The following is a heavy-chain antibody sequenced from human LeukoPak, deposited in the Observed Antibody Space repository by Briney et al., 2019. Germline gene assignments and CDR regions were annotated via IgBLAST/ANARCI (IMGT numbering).Heavy chain of an antibody. CDR2: IHYKGIT. CDR3: ARRHTGWNCCDY. D-gene: IGHD6-19*01. V-gene: IGHV4-59*08. Sequence: PSETLSLTCTISGDSINGNYWSWIRQPPGKRLEWIGDIHYKGITNYNLSLKSRVPISVDTSKNHLSLNLTSVLAADTAIYYCARRHTGWNCCDYWGQGILVTVSS. J-gene: IGHJ4*02. CDR1: GDSINGNY.